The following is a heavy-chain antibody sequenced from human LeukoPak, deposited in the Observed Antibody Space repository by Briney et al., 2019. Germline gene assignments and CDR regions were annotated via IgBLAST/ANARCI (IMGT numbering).Heavy chain of an antibody. Sequence: PSETLSLTCSVSGASIRSYFWSWIRQSPGRGLEWIGNFYTSANTIHNPSLQSRVTISVDTSKNEFSLRLTSVTAADTAVYYCARRRTGTTHNWFDPWGQGTLVSVSS. V-gene: IGHV4-4*09. CDR1: GASIRSYF. CDR2: FYTSANT. J-gene: IGHJ5*02. CDR3: ARRRTGTTHNWFDP. D-gene: IGHD1-1*01.